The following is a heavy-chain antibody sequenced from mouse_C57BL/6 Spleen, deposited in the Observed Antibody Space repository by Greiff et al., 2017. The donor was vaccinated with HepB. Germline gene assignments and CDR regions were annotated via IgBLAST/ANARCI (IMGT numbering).Heavy chain of an antibody. V-gene: IGHV1-55*01. D-gene: IGHD1-1*01. CDR3: ARWHYYYGSSYLNFDY. Sequence: VQLQQPGAELVKPGASVKMSCKASGYTFTSYWITWVKQRPGQGLEWIGDIYPGSGSTNYNEKFKSKATLTVDTSSSTAYMQLSSLTSEDSAVYYCARWHYYYGSSYLNFDYWGQGTTLTVSS. CDR2: IYPGSGST. J-gene: IGHJ2*01. CDR1: GYTFTSYW.